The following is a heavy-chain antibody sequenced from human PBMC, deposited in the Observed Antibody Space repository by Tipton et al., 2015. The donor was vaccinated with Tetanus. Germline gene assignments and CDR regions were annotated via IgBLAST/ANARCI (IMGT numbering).Heavy chain of an antibody. V-gene: IGHV4-4*08. Sequence: TLSLTCTVSGGSISSFYWTWIRQPPVKGLEWIGYIFDTGSTNYNPSLKSRVTMSVDTSKNQFSLKLSSVIAADTAMYFCGRGTDAYKSGNYWGQGTLVTVSS. CDR3: GRGTDAYKSGNY. CDR2: IFDTGST. J-gene: IGHJ4*01. D-gene: IGHD5-24*01. CDR1: GGSISSFY.